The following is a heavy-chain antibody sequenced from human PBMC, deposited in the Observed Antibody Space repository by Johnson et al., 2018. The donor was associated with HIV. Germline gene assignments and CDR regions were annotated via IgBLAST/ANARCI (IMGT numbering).Heavy chain of an antibody. Sequence: VQLVESGGGLVQPGRSLRLSCVTSGFTFDDYGMHWVRQAAGKGLEWVSGISWNSGSIAYGDSVKGRFTISRDNAKNSLYVQMNSLRAEDTAVYYCAKTRPYLYDSSGYYFGAFDIWGQGTMVTVSS. D-gene: IGHD3-22*01. CDR2: ISWNSGSI. J-gene: IGHJ3*02. V-gene: IGHV3-9*01. CDR1: GFTFDDYG. CDR3: AKTRPYLYDSSGYYFGAFDI.